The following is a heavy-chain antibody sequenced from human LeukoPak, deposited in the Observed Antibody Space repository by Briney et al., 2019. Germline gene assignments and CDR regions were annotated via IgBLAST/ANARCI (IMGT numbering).Heavy chain of an antibody. Sequence: GGSLRLSCTASGFTFSDFYMSWIRQAPGKGLEWVSYISSSGNAIYSADSVKGRFTISGDNAKNSLYLQMNSLGAEDTAVYYCARDLRRLTYFDFWGQGTLVTVS. D-gene: IGHD6-25*01. V-gene: IGHV3-11*01. CDR3: ARDLRRLTYFDF. J-gene: IGHJ4*02. CDR1: GFTFSDFY. CDR2: ISSSGNAI.